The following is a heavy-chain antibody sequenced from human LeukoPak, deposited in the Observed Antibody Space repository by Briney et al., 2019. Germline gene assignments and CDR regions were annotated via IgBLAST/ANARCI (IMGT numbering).Heavy chain of an antibody. D-gene: IGHD6-25*01. J-gene: IGHJ6*03. V-gene: IGHV3-53*01. CDR2: IYSGGST. Sequence: PGGSLRLSCAASGFTVSSNYMRWVRQAPGKGLEWVSVIYSGGSTYYADSVKGRFTISRDNSKNTLYLQMNSLRAEHTAVYYCARAYESAYSSGCSLWYYYYYMDVWGKGTTVTVSS. CDR3: ARAYESAYSSGCSLWYYYYYMDV. CDR1: GFTVSSNY.